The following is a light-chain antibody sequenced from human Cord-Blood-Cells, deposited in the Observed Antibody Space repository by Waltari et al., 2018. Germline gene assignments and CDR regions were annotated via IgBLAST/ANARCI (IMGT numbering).Light chain of an antibody. CDR2: EVS. CDR3: SSYTSSSTYV. V-gene: IGLV2-14*01. Sequence: QSALTQPASVSGSPGQSITISCPGTSSDVGGYNYVSWSQQHPGKAPKLMIYEVSNRPSGVSNRFSGSKSGNTASLTISGLQAEDEADYYCSSYTSSSTYVFGTGTKVTVL. J-gene: IGLJ1*01. CDR1: SSDVGGYNY.